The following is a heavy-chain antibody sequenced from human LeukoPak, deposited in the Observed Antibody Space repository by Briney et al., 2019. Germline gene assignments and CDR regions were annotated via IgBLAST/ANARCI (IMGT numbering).Heavy chain of an antibody. D-gene: IGHD5-12*01. CDR3: AKGAYDYIEMGYIDY. V-gene: IGHV3-23*01. CDR1: GFGFSNYA. J-gene: IGHJ4*02. CDR2: IIGSSGAT. Sequence: GGSLRLSCAASGFGFSNYAMNWVRQAPGKGLEWVSLIIGSSGATFYADSVKGRFTISRDNSKNTLFLQMNSLRAEDTALYYCAKGAYDYIEMGYIDYWGQGTLVTVSS.